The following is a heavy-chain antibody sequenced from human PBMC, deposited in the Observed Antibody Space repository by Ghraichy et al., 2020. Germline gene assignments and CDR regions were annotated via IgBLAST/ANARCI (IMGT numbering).Heavy chain of an antibody. D-gene: IGHD3-16*01. J-gene: IGHJ6*01. Sequence: ASVKVSCKASGYTFTSYYMHWVRQALGQGLEWMGIINPSGGSTSYAQEFQGRVTMTRDTSTSTFYMDLSSLRAEDTAVYYCAREGGLAYYYGMDVWGQGTTVTVSS. CDR3: AREGGLAYYYGMDV. V-gene: IGHV1-46*01. CDR1: GYTFTSYY. CDR2: INPSGGST.